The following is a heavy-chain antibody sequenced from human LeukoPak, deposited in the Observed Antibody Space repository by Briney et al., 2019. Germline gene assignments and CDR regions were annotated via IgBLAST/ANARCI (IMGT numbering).Heavy chain of an antibody. CDR2: IYSGGST. CDR1: GFTFSSYS. CDR3: ARATPSIHYGMDV. V-gene: IGHV3-53*01. J-gene: IGHJ6*02. Sequence: PGGSLRLSCAASGFTFSSYSMNWVRQAPGKGLEWVSVIYSGGSTFYADSVKGRFTISRDNSKNTLYLQMNILRAEDMAVYYCARATPSIHYGMDVWGQGTTVTVSS. D-gene: IGHD3-3*02.